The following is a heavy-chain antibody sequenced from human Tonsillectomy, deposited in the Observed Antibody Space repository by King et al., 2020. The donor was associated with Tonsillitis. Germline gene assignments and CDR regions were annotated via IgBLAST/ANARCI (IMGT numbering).Heavy chain of an antibody. J-gene: IGHJ5*02. D-gene: IGHD3-10*01. CDR2: ISWNSGSI. CDR1: GFTFDDYA. V-gene: IGHV3-9*01. Sequence: VQLVESGGGLVQPGRSLRLSCAASGFTFDDYAMHWVRQAPGKGLEWVSGISWNSGSIGYADSVKGRLTISRDNAKNSLYLQMNSLRAEDTALYYCAKNYYGSGTSWFDPWGQGTLVTVSS. CDR3: AKNYYGSGTSWFDP.